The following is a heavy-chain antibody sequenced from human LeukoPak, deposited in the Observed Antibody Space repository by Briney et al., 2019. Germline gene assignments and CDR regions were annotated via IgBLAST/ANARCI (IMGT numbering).Heavy chain of an antibody. J-gene: IGHJ4*02. V-gene: IGHV4-39*07. CDR2: IYHSGST. Sequence: SETLSLTCTVSGGSISSSSYYWGWIRQPPGKGLEWIGSIYHSGSTYYNPSLESRVTISVDTSKNQFSLKLSSVTAADTAVYYCARASVTYRGYSYGFFDYWGQGTLVTVSS. D-gene: IGHD5-18*01. CDR3: ARASVTYRGYSYGFFDY. CDR1: GGSISSSSYY.